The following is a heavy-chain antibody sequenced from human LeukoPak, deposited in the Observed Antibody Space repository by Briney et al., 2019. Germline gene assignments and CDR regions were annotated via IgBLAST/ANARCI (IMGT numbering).Heavy chain of an antibody. CDR3: ARDQDHIAVAGIDY. Sequence: ASVKVSCKASGYTFTSYYMHWVRQAPGQGLEWMGIINPSGGSTSYAQKFQGRVTITADKSTTTAYMELSSLRSEDTAVYYCARDQDHIAVAGIDYWGQGTLVTVSS. V-gene: IGHV1-46*01. CDR1: GYTFTSYY. J-gene: IGHJ4*02. CDR2: INPSGGST. D-gene: IGHD6-19*01.